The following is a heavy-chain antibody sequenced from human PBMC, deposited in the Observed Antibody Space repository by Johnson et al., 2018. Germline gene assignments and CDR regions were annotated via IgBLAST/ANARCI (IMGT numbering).Heavy chain of an antibody. CDR1: GFIFRDFF. V-gene: IGHV3-74*03. CDR2: VDHDWTGT. D-gene: IGHD1-26*01. CDR3: AKGGGGYPNYYYMDV. Sequence: VQLQESGGGLVQPGGSLRLSCAASGFIFRDFFMHWVRQVPGKGLMWVSHVDHDWTGTEYADSVKGRCTISRDNSKKTLYLQMNSLRAEDTAVYYCAKGGGGYPNYYYMDVWGKGTTVTVSS. J-gene: IGHJ6*03.